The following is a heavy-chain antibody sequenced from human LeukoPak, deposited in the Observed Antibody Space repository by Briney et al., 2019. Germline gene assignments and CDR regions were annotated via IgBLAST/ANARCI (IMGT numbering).Heavy chain of an antibody. CDR2: ISGSGGST. J-gene: IGHJ4*02. Sequence: GGSLRLSCAASGFTFSSYAMSWVRQAPGKGLEWVSAISGSGGSTYYADSVKGRFTISRDNSKNTLYLQMNSLRAEDTAVYYCAKDLGLSYYGSGSTGFDYWGQGTLVTVSS. CDR1: GFTFSSYA. V-gene: IGHV3-23*01. D-gene: IGHD3-10*01. CDR3: AKDLGLSYYGSGSTGFDY.